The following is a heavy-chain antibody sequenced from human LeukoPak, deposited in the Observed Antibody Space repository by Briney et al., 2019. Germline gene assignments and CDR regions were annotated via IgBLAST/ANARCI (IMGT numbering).Heavy chain of an antibody. CDR3: ARDRLGYCSGGSCFFDY. CDR2: ISSSSSTI. D-gene: IGHD2-15*01. CDR1: GFTFSSYS. J-gene: IGHJ4*02. Sequence: GGSLRLSCAASGFTFSSYSMNWVRQAPGKGLEWVSYISSSSSTIYYADSVKGRFTISRDNAKNSLYLQMNSLRAEDTAVYYCARDRLGYCSGGSCFFDYWGQGTLVTVS. V-gene: IGHV3-48*01.